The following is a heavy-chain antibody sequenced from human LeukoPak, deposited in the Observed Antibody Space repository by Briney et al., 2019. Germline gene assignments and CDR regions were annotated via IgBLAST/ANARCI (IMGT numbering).Heavy chain of an antibody. V-gene: IGHV3-23*01. CDR1: GFTFSSYA. CDR3: AKRPVAGSAIYFDY. CDR2: ISDSVGST. D-gene: IGHD6-19*01. Sequence: GGSLRLSCAASGFTFSSYAMSWVRQAPGKGLEWVSGISDSVGSTYYADSVKGRFTISRDNSKNTLYLQMNSLRAEDTAIYYCAKRPVAGSAIYFDYWGQGTLVTVSS. J-gene: IGHJ4*02.